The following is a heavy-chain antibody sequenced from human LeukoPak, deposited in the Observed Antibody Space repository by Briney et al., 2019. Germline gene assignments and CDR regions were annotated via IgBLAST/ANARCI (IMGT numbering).Heavy chain of an antibody. J-gene: IGHJ6*02. CDR1: GYSFTSYW. CDR3: ARRGGPTGIHYYGMDV. D-gene: IGHD2-15*01. CDR2: IYPGDSDT. Sequence: PGESLKISCKGSGYSFTSYWIGWVRQMPGKGLEWIGIIYPGDSDTRYSPSFQGQVTISADKSISTAYLQWSSLKASDTAMYYCARRGGPTGIHYYGMDVWGQGTTVTVSS. V-gene: IGHV5-51*01.